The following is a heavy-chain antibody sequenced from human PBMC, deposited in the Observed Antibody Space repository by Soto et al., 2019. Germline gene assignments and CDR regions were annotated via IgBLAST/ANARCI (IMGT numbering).Heavy chain of an antibody. Sequence: EVHLVESGGGLVQPGGSLRLSCAASGLIFSSYSMNWVRQAPGKGLEWVSYIDSSSSDIYYADSVRGRFTISRDNDTKSLFLQMKSLRAEDTAVYYCARARPVDVVPTIPTYYYYMDVWGKGTTVTVSS. CDR1: GLIFSSYS. V-gene: IGHV3-48*01. CDR2: IDSSSSDI. J-gene: IGHJ6*03. D-gene: IGHD5-12*01. CDR3: ARARPVDVVPTIPTYYYYMDV.